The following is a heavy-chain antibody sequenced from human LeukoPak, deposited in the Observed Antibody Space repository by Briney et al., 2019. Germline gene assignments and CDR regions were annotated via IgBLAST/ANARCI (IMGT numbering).Heavy chain of an antibody. CDR1: VASMSSNY. V-gene: IGHV4-4*09. J-gene: IGHJ4*02. CDR3: ASTRRAAVAGRFDS. D-gene: IGHD6-19*01. Sequence: SETLSLTCNVSVASMSSNYWGWIRHPPGKGLEWIGFIYHSGNTNYSPSLESRVTMSVDESKNQFSLRVHFVSAADTAVYYCASTRRAAVAGRFDSWGQGTLVTVSS. CDR2: IYHSGNT.